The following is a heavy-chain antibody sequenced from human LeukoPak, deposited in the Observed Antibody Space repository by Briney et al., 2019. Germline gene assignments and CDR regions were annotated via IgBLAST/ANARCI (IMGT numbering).Heavy chain of an antibody. CDR3: VRSWQTSGWLPLY. Sequence: GGSLRLSCSASGFMFRIYWMSWVRQAPGKGLEWVANIKEDGSEKHYVDSVKGRFTIPRDSAQNSLYLQMNSLRAEETAVYYCVRSWQTSGWLPLYWGQGTLVTVSS. D-gene: IGHD6-19*01. V-gene: IGHV3-7*01. CDR2: IKEDGSEK. J-gene: IGHJ4*02. CDR1: GFMFRIYW.